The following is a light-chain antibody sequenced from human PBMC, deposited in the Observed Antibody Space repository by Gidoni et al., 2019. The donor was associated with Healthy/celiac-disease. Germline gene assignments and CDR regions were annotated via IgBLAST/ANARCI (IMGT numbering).Light chain of an antibody. V-gene: IGKV1-5*01. Sequence: DDQLNQYPSTLSASVGDRVTITCRASQSISSWLAWYQQKPGKAPKLLIYDASSLESGVPSRFSGSGSGTEFTLTISSLQPDDFATYYCQQYNSYQYTFGQGTKLEIK. CDR1: QSISSW. CDR3: QQYNSYQYT. J-gene: IGKJ2*01. CDR2: DAS.